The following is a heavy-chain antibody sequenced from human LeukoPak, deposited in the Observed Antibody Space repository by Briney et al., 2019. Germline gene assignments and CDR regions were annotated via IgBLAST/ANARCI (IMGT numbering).Heavy chain of an antibody. CDR1: GFTFSSYG. CDR2: IWYDGSNK. J-gene: IGHJ2*01. CDR3: ARDYLDWYFDL. V-gene: IGHV3-33*01. Sequence: PGGSLRLSCAASGFTFSSYGMHWVRPAPGKGLEWVAVIWYDGSNKYYADSVKGRFTISRDNSKNTLYLQMNSLRAEDTAVYYCARDYLDWYFDLWGRGTLVTVSS.